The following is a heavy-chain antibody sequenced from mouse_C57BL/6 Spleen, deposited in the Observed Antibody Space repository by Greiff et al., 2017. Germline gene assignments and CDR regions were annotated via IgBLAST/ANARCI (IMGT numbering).Heavy chain of an antibody. Sequence: QVQLQQPGAELVKPGASVKMSCKASGYTFTSYWITWVKQRPGQGLEWIGDIYPGSGSTNYNEKFKSKATLTVDTSSSTAYMQLSSLTSEDSAVYCCARGEITTVPRPAWFAYWGQGTLVTVSA. V-gene: IGHV1-55*01. CDR3: ARGEITTVPRPAWFAY. D-gene: IGHD1-1*01. CDR1: GYTFTSYW. CDR2: IYPGSGST. J-gene: IGHJ3*01.